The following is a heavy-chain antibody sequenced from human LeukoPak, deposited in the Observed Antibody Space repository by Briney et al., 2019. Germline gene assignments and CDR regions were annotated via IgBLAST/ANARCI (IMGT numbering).Heavy chain of an antibody. V-gene: IGHV3-30*18. CDR1: GFSFSNYG. J-gene: IGHJ4*02. CDR2: ISYDGSNK. CDR3: SKRGIAVAGKGENFDY. Sequence: GGSLRLSCAASGFSFSNYGMHWVRQAPGKGLEWVAAISYDGSNKYYADFVQGRFTISRDNSKNTLYLQMNSLTAEDTAVYYCSKRGIAVAGKGENFDYWGQGTLVTVSS. D-gene: IGHD6-19*01.